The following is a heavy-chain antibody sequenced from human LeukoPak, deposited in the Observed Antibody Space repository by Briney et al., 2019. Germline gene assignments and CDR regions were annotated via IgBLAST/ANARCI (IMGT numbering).Heavy chain of an antibody. V-gene: IGHV4-61*02. CDR1: GDSISSGSYY. J-gene: IGHJ6*03. CDR2: IYSNGDT. D-gene: IGHD6-13*01. Sequence: SETLSLTCTVSGDSISSGSYYWSWIRQPAGKGLEWIGRIYSNGDTKFNPSLKSRDTISLDTSKNQFSLKLSSATAADTAVYYCASRHSKQQPYYYYMDIWGKGTTVTVSS. CDR3: ASRHSKQQPYYYYMDI.